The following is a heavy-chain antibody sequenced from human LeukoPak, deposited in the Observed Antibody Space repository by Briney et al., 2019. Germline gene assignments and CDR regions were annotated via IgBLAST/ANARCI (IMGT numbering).Heavy chain of an antibody. CDR3: ARGTVTKLFDY. V-gene: IGHV4-34*01. J-gene: IGHJ4*02. D-gene: IGHD4-17*01. Sequence: PSETLSLTCAVYGGSFSGYYWSWIRQPPGKGPEWIGEINHSGSTNYNPSLKSRVTISVDTSKNQFSLKLSSVTAADTAVYYCARGTVTKLFDYWGQGTLVTVSS. CDR2: INHSGST. CDR1: GGSFSGYY.